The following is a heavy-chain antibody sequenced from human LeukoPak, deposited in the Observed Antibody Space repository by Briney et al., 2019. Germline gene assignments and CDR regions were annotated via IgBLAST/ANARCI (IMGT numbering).Heavy chain of an antibody. CDR3: AKGGAYYDISPYYFDY. J-gene: IGHJ4*02. D-gene: IGHD3-9*01. V-gene: IGHV3-23*01. CDR2: ISGSGGST. CDR1: GFTFNSYA. Sequence: GGSLRLSCAASGFTFNSYAMSWVRQAPGKGLEWVSAISGSGGSTYYADSVKGRFTISRDNPKNTLYLQMNSLRAEDTAVYYCAKGGAYYDISPYYFDYWGQGTLVTVSS.